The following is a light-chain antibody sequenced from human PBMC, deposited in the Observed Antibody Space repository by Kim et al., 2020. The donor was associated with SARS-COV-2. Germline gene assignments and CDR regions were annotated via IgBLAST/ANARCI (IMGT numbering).Light chain of an antibody. Sequence: SYELTQPPSVSVTPGQTASITCSGDKLGDKYACGYQQKPVQSPVLVIYLDSKRPPGIPERFSGSNSGYTATLTITGTQARDEADYDCQSWDCSAGVFGTG. CDR2: LDS. V-gene: IGLV3-1*01. CDR3: QSWDCSAGV. J-gene: IGLJ1*01. CDR1: KLGDKY.